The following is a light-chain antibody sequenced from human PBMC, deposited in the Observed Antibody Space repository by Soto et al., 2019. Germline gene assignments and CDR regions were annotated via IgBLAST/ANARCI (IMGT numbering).Light chain of an antibody. Sequence: QSALTQPASVSGSPGQSITISCTGTASDIGNYNYVSWYQVHPGKAPKLLIYGVSNRPSGVSNRFSGSKSGNAASLTISGLQAEDEAEYYCYSYSAYTTLWVFGGGTKLTVL. CDR2: GVS. CDR1: ASDIGNYNY. V-gene: IGLV2-14*01. CDR3: YSYSAYTTLWV. J-gene: IGLJ3*02.